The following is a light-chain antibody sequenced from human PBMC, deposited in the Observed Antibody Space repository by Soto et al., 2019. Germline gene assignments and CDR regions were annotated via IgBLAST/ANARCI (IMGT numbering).Light chain of an antibody. CDR3: GTWDSSLSIVV. Sequence: QSVLTQPPSVSAAPGQEVTISCSGSRSNIGTNYVSWYQQLPGTAPKLLIYDTDKRPSGIPDRFSGSKSGTSTTLGITGLQTGDEADYYCGTWDSSLSIVVFGGGTKLTVL. V-gene: IGLV1-51*01. CDR1: RSNIGTNY. CDR2: DTD. J-gene: IGLJ2*01.